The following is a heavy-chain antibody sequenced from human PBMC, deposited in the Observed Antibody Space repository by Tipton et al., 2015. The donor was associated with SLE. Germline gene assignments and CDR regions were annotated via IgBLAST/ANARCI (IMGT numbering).Heavy chain of an antibody. V-gene: IGHV4-4*07. CDR1: GGSISSYY. Sequence: TLSLTCTVSGGSISSYYWSWIRQPAGKGLGWIGRIYTSGSTNYNPSLQSRVTMSVDTSKNQFSLKLSSVTAADTAVYYCARSPYSSSWYGYYYYGMDVWGQGTTVTVSS. D-gene: IGHD6-13*01. CDR3: ARSPYSSSWYGYYYYGMDV. J-gene: IGHJ6*02. CDR2: IYTSGST.